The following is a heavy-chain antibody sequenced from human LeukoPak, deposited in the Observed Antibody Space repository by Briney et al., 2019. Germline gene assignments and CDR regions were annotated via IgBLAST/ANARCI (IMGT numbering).Heavy chain of an antibody. Sequence: PSETLSLTCTVSGGSISSGGYYWSWIRQPPGKGLEWIGYIYQSGSTYYNPSLKSRVTISVDRSKNQFSLKLSSVTAADTAVYYCAREYDFWSGPPWFDPWGQGTLVTVSS. CDR3: AREYDFWSGPPWFDP. CDR2: IYQSGST. CDR1: GGSISSGGYY. D-gene: IGHD3-3*01. J-gene: IGHJ5*02. V-gene: IGHV4-30-2*01.